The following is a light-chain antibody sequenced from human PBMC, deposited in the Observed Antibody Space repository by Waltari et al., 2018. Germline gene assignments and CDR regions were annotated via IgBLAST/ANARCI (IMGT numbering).Light chain of an antibody. J-gene: IGKJ2*03. CDR3: QQSHDFPYS. CDR2: DAS. CDR1: QYVSTS. Sequence: DIQMTQSASPLSASVGDRVTITCRASQYVSTSLNWYHQKPGRAPKLLIYDASSLQSGVPSRFSGSGSGTDFTLTISSLQPEDFATFFCQQSHDFPYSFGQGTNLEIK. V-gene: IGKV1-39*01.